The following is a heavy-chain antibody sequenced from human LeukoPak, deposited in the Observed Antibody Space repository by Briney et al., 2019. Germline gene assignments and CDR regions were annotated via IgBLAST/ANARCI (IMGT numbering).Heavy chain of an antibody. CDR1: GYTFTSYD. V-gene: IGHV1-8*01. Sequence: VASVKVSCEASGYTFTSYDINWVRQATGQGLEWMGWMNPNSGNTGYAQKFQGRVTMTRNTSISTAYMELSSLRSEDTAVYYCARGCRPYYYDSSGPTYYYYMDVWGKGTTVTVSS. CDR2: MNPNSGNT. D-gene: IGHD3-22*01. CDR3: ARGCRPYYYDSSGPTYYYYMDV. J-gene: IGHJ6*03.